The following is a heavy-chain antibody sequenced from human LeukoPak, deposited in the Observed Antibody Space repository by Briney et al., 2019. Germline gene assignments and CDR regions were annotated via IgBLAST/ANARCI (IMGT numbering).Heavy chain of an antibody. Sequence: GGSLRLSCAASGFTFNSYGMHWVRQAPGKGLELLAVISYDGSNKYFADSVEGRLVVSRDNSNNTLYLHMNTLRPDDTGIYYCAAYHASGTFGYFQHWGQGTLVTVSS. CDR1: GFTFNSYG. CDR3: AAYHASGTFGYFQH. J-gene: IGHJ1*01. CDR2: ISYDGSNK. V-gene: IGHV3-30*03. D-gene: IGHD1-7*01.